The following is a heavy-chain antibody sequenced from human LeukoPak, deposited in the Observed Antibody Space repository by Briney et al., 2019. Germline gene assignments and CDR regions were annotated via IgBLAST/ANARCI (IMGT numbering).Heavy chain of an antibody. J-gene: IGHJ3*02. CDR2: ISSSGSTI. Sequence: PGGSLRLSCAASGFTFSSYEMNWVRQAPGKGLEWVSYISSSGSTIYYADSVKGRFTISRDNAKNSLYLQMNSLRAEDTAVYYCAKDVSYDSSGYYWDAFDIWGQGTMVTVSS. D-gene: IGHD3-22*01. V-gene: IGHV3-48*03. CDR3: AKDVSYDSSGYYWDAFDI. CDR1: GFTFSSYE.